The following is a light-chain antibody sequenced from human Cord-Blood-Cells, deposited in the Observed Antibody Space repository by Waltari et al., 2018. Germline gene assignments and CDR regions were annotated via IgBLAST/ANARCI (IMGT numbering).Light chain of an antibody. CDR1: SSNIGAGYD. V-gene: IGLV1-40*01. Sequence: QSVLTQPPSVSGAPGQRVTISCTGSSSNIGAGYDVHWYQQLPGTAPKLLIYGNSNRPSGVPDRFSGSKSGTSASLAITGLQAEDEADYYCQSYDSSRSGSVFGGGTKLT. J-gene: IGLJ3*02. CDR3: QSYDSSRSGSV. CDR2: GNS.